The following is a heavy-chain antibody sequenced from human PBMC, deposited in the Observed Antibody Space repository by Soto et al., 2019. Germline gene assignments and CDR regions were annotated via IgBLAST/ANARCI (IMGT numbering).Heavy chain of an antibody. CDR2: IWYDGSNK. CDR1: GFTFSSYG. D-gene: IGHD3-10*01. J-gene: IGHJ6*02. CDR3: ARDNKYYYGSGSYSASYYGMDV. V-gene: IGHV3-33*01. Sequence: GGSLRLSCAASGFTFSSYGMHWVRQAPGKGLEWVAVIWYDGSNKYYADSVKGRFTISRDNSKNTLYLQMNSLRAEDTAVYYCARDNKYYYGSGSYSASYYGMDVWGQGTTVTVSS.